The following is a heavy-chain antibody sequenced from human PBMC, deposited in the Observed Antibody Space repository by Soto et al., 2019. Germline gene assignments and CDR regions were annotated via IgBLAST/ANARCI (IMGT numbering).Heavy chain of an antibody. Sequence: SETVSLTCAVSGYSISSGYYWGWIRQPPGKGLEWIGSIYHSGSTYYNPSLKSRVTISVDTSKNQFSLKLSSVTAADTAVYYCARADYGGWYFDYWGQGTLVTVSS. J-gene: IGHJ4*02. D-gene: IGHD4-17*01. V-gene: IGHV4-38-2*01. CDR3: ARADYGGWYFDY. CDR1: GYSISSGYY. CDR2: IYHSGST.